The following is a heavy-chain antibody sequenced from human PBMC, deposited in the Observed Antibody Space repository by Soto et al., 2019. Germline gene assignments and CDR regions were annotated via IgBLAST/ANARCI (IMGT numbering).Heavy chain of an antibody. V-gene: IGHV1-2*02. CDR3: ATTFPYGYSSGWYPF. CDR1: GYTFTGYY. J-gene: IGHJ4*02. CDR2: INPNSGGT. Sequence: ASVKVSCKASGYTFTGYYMHWVRQAPGQGLEWMGWINPNSGGTNYAQKFQGRVTMTRDTSISTAYMELSRLRSDDTAVYYCATTFPYGYSSGWYPFWGQGTLVTVSS. D-gene: IGHD6-19*01.